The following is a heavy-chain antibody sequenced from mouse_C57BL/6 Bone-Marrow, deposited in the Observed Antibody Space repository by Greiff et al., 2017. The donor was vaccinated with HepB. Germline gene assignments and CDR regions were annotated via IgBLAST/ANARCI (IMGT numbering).Heavy chain of an antibody. J-gene: IGHJ1*03. D-gene: IGHD4-1*01. CDR2: INPDSSTI. CDR1: AIDFSRYW. V-gene: IGHV4-1*01. CDR3: ARNWDRYFDV. Sequence: SAAAIDFSRYWMSWVRRAPGKGLEWIGEINPDSSTINYAPSLKDKFIISRDNAKNTLYLQMSKVRSEDTALYYCARNWDRYFDVWGTGTTVTVSS.